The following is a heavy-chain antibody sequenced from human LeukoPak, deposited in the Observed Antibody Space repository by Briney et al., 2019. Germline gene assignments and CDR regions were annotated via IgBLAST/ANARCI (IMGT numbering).Heavy chain of an antibody. CDR3: ARGRSITILRGVAISDGFDI. V-gene: IGHV3-21*01. J-gene: IGHJ3*02. CDR2: ISSSSSYI. Sequence: GGSLRLSCAASRFTFSTYTMNWVRQAPGKGLEWVSSISSSSSYIYYADSVKGRFTISRDNAKNSLYLQMNSLRADDTALCYCARGRSITILRGVAISDGFDIWGQGTMVTVSS. D-gene: IGHD3-10*01. CDR1: RFTFSTYT.